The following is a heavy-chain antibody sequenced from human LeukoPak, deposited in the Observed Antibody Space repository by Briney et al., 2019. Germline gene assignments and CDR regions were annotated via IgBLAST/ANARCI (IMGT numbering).Heavy chain of an antibody. V-gene: IGHV3-43*01. Sequence: GGSLRLSCEASGFTFHEYTMHWVRQAPGKGLEWVSLISWDGGSTYYADSVKGRFTISRDNSKNSLYLQMNSLRTEDTALYYCAKDIAAAGRRDAFDIWGQGTMVTVSS. CDR1: GFTFHEYT. CDR2: ISWDGGST. J-gene: IGHJ3*02. CDR3: AKDIAAAGRRDAFDI. D-gene: IGHD6-13*01.